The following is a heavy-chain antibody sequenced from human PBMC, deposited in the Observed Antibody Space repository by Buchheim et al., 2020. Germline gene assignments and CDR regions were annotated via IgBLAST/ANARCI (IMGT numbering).Heavy chain of an antibody. J-gene: IGHJ4*02. V-gene: IGHV3-30*18. CDR1: GFTFSCCG. CDR2: ISYDGSNK. CDR3: AKVSGHYDSSGYKTDYFDY. Sequence: VQLVESGGGLVQPGGSLRLSCAASGFTFSCCGMHWVRQAPGKGLEWVAVISYDGSNKFYADSVKGRFTISRDNSKNTLYLQMNSLRAEDTAVYYCAKVSGHYDSSGYKTDYFDYWGQGTL. D-gene: IGHD3-22*01.